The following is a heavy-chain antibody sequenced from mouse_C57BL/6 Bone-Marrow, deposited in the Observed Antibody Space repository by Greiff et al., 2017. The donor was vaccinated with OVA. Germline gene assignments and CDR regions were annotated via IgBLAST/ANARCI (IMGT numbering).Heavy chain of an antibody. Sequence: EVQVVESGGGLVKPGGSLKLSCAASGFTFSSYAMSWVRQTPEKRLEWVATISDGGSYTYYPDNVKGRFTISRDNAKNNLYLQMSHLKSEDTAMYYCARDTPYYYYGPMDYWGQGTSVTVSS. CDR2: ISDGGSYT. D-gene: IGHD1-1*01. J-gene: IGHJ4*01. CDR1: GFTFSSYA. V-gene: IGHV5-4*01. CDR3: ARDTPYYYYGPMDY.